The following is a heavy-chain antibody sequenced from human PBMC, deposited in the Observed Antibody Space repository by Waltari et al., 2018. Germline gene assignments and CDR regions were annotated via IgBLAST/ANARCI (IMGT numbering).Heavy chain of an antibody. CDR1: GVSISSSSYY. CDR3: ARHPAMTIMLWYFDL. Sequence: QLQLQESGPGLVKPSETLSLTCTVSGVSISSSSYYWGWIRQPPGKGLEWIGSIYYSGSTYYNPALKSRVTISVDTSKNQFSLKLSSVTAADTAVYYCARHPAMTIMLWYFDLWGRGTLVTVSS. J-gene: IGHJ2*01. CDR2: IYYSGST. D-gene: IGHD2-8*01. V-gene: IGHV4-39*01.